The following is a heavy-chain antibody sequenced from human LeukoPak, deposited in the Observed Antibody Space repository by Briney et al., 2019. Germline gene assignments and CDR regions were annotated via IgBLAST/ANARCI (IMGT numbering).Heavy chain of an antibody. CDR1: GGSISSYY. V-gene: IGHV4-59*05. J-gene: IGHJ4*02. D-gene: IGHD2-8*01. CDR2: IYYSGST. Sequence: SETLSLTCTVSGGSISSYYWSWIRQPAGKGLEWIGRIYYSGSTYYNPSLKSRVTISVDTSKNQFSLKLSSVTAADTAVYYCARSITERFIVLMGTWGQGTLVTVSS. CDR3: ARSITERFIVLMGT.